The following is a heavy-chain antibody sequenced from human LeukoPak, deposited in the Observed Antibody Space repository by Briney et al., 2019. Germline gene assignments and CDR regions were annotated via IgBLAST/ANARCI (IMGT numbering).Heavy chain of an antibody. Sequence: SQTLSLTCAVSGGSISSCGYCWSWIRQPPGKGLEWIGYIYHSGSTYYNPSLKSRVTISVDRSKNQFSLKLSSVTAADTAVYYCARAFRYCSSTSCYSYFDYWGQGTLVTVSS. CDR2: IYHSGST. V-gene: IGHV4-30-2*01. CDR1: GGSISSCGYC. D-gene: IGHD2-2*02. J-gene: IGHJ4*02. CDR3: ARAFRYCSSTSCYSYFDY.